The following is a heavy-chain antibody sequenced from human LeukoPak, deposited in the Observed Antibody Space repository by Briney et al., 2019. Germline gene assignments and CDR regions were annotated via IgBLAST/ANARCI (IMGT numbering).Heavy chain of an antibody. D-gene: IGHD1-26*01. V-gene: IGHV4-59*12. CDR2: IYHSGST. J-gene: IGHJ5*02. CDR3: ARDGVVGATSWFDP. Sequence: PSETLSLTCTVSGGSISSYYWSWIRQPPGKGLEWIGYIYHSGSTYYNPSLKSRVTISVDRSKNQFSLKLSSVTAADTAVYYCARDGVVGATSWFDPWGQGTLVTVSS. CDR1: GGSISSYY.